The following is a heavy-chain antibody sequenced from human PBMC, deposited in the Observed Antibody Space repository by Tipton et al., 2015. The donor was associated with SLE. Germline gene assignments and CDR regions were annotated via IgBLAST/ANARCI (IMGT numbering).Heavy chain of an antibody. V-gene: IGHV4-61*09. CDR1: GVSISRGSYF. CDR2: IFSTGIT. J-gene: IGHJ4*02. D-gene: IGHD4-17*01. CDR3: ARDSHTDYGDFYVDS. Sequence: TLSLTCSVSGVSISRGSYFWTWIRQPAGKGLERVGHIFSTGITDYNPSLKSRVSISADTSKNQFSLNLDSMTAADTAVYYCARDSHTDYGDFYVDSWGQGTLVSVSS.